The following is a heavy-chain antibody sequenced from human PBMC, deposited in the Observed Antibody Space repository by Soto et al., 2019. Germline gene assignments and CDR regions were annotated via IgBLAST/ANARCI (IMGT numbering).Heavy chain of an antibody. CDR1: GYTFTDYY. J-gene: IGHJ5*02. D-gene: IGHD6-19*01. Sequence: QVQLVQSGAEVKKPGASVKVSCQASGYTFTDYYMHWLRQAPGQGLEWMGWINPNSGGTKYAQKFQGRVTLTNATSLSTGYMELGRLGSDGPAVYYCARGDFYRSANFYAGWLDPWGQGTLVTVSS. V-gene: IGHV1-2*02. CDR3: ARGDFYRSANFYAGWLDP. CDR2: INPNSGGT.